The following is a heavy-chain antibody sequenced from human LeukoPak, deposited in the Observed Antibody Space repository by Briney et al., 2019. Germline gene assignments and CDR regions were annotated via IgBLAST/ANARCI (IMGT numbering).Heavy chain of an antibody. CDR1: GGSISSGDYY. Sequence: SETLSLTCTVSGGSISSGDYYWSWIRQPPGKGLEWIGYIYYSGSTYYNPSLKSRVTISVDTSKNQFSLKLSSVTAADTAVYYCARLGCSSTSYYTGRWFDPWGQGTLVTVSS. CDR3: ARLGCSSTSYYTGRWFDP. V-gene: IGHV4-30-4*01. D-gene: IGHD2-2*02. J-gene: IGHJ5*02. CDR2: IYYSGST.